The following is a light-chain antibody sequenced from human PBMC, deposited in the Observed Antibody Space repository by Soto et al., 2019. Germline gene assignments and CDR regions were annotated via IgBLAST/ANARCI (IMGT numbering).Light chain of an antibody. V-gene: IGLV1-44*01. J-gene: IGLJ3*02. CDR2: RDN. CDR3: ATWDDSLNGWV. CDR1: SSNIGINT. Sequence: QSVLSQPPSASETPGQRVTISCSGSSSNIGINTVNWYQQLPGTAPKLLIFRDNQRPSGVPGRFSGSKSGTSASLAINGLQSEDEADYYCATWDDSLNGWVFGGGTKVTVL.